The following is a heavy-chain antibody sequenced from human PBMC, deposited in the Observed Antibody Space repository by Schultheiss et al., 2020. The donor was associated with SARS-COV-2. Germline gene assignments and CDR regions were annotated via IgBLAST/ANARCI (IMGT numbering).Heavy chain of an antibody. V-gene: IGHV3-21*01. CDR2: ISSSSSYI. J-gene: IGHJ4*02. CDR1: GFTFSSYA. D-gene: IGHD7-27*01. CDR3: ARDGNWGLDY. Sequence: GGSLRLSCAASGFTFSSYAMHWVRQAPGKGLEWVSSISSSSSYIYYADSVKGRFTISRDNAKNSLYLQMNSLRAEDTAVYYCARDGNWGLDYWGQGTLVTVSS.